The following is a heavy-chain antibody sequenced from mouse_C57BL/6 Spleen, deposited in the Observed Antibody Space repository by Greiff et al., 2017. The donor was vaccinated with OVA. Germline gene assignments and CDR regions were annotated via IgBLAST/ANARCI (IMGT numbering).Heavy chain of an antibody. CDR2: IYPGSGST. J-gene: IGHJ1*03. CDR1: GYTFTSYW. Sequence: QVQLQQPGAELVKPGASVTMSCKASGYTFTSYWITWVKQRPGQGLEWIGDIYPGSGSTNYNEKFKSKATLTVDTSSSTAYMQLSSLTSEDSAVYYCARSILRSVDVWGTGTTVTVSS. D-gene: IGHD1-1*01. CDR3: ARSILRSVDV. V-gene: IGHV1-55*01.